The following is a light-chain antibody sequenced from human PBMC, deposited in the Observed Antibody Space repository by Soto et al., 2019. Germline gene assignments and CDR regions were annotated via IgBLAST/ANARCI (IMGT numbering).Light chain of an antibody. V-gene: IGLV2-14*01. Sequence: QSVLTQPASVSGSPGQSIPISCTGTSSDVGGYNYVSWYQQHPGKAPKLMIYEVSNRPSGVSNRFSGSKSGNTASLNISGLQAEDEADYYCSSYTSSSTLVFGGGTKLTVL. CDR1: SSDVGGYNY. J-gene: IGLJ2*01. CDR3: SSYTSSSTLV. CDR2: EVS.